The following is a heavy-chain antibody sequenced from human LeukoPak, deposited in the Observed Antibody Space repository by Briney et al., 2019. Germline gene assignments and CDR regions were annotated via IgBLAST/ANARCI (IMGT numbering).Heavy chain of an antibody. Sequence: SETLSLTCTVSGGSISSYYWSWIGQPPGKGLEWIWYIYYSGSTNYNPSLKSRVTISVDTSKNQFSLKLSSVTAADTAVYYCARGITIFGVVIMDYYYYMDVWGKGTTVTVSS. CDR3: ARGITIFGVVIMDYYYYMDV. D-gene: IGHD3-3*01. CDR2: IYYSGST. CDR1: GGSISSYY. J-gene: IGHJ6*03. V-gene: IGHV4-59*01.